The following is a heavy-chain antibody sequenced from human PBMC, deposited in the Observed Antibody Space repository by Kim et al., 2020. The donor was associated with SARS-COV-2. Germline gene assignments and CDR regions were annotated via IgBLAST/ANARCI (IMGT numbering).Heavy chain of an antibody. CDR3: AKTGWFGEPLARYFDY. J-gene: IGHJ4*02. D-gene: IGHD3-10*01. Sequence: SGEGRFTVARDNSKNTVYLQMNSRRAEDTAVYCCAKTGWFGEPLARYFDYWGQGTLVTVSS. V-gene: IGHV3-30*02.